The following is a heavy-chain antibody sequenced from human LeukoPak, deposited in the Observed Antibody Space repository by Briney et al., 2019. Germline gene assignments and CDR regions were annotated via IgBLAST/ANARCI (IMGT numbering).Heavy chain of an antibody. V-gene: IGHV5-51*01. Sequence: GESLKISCKGSGYSVITYWIGWVCQMPGKGLEWMGIIYPGDSDTRYSPSLQGQVTISADKSISTAYLQWSSLKASDTAMYYCVSSSSGYNLRYFDYWGQGTLVTVSS. CDR3: VSSSSGYNLRYFDY. D-gene: IGHD5-12*01. CDR1: GYSVITYW. CDR2: IYPGDSDT. J-gene: IGHJ4*02.